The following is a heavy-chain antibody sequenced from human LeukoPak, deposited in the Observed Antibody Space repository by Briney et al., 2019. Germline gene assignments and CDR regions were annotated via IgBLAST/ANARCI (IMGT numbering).Heavy chain of an antibody. J-gene: IGHJ4*02. V-gene: IGHV3-33*01. CDR3: ATAVASSSGWYADY. D-gene: IGHD6-19*01. CDR1: GFTFRSYG. Sequence: GGSLRLSCAASGFTFRSYGVHWVRQAPGKGLEWVAVIWYDGSNKYYADSVKGRFTVSRDNSKNTLYLQMNSLRAEDTAVYYCATAVASSSGWYADYWGQGTLVTVSS. CDR2: IWYDGSNK.